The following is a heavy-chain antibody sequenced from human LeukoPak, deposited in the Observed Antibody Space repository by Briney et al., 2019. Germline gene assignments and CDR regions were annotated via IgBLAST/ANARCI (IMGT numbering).Heavy chain of an antibody. CDR2: IYYSGST. V-gene: IGHV4-30-4*01. Sequence: PSQTLSLTCTVSGGSISSGDYYWRWIRQPPGKGLEWIGYIYYSGSTYYNPSLKSRVTISVDTSKNQFSLKLSSVTAADTAVYYCARAVGHDYVWGSYRVYFDYWGQGTLVTVSP. J-gene: IGHJ4*02. CDR3: ARAVGHDYVWGSYRVYFDY. CDR1: GGSISSGDYY. D-gene: IGHD3-16*02.